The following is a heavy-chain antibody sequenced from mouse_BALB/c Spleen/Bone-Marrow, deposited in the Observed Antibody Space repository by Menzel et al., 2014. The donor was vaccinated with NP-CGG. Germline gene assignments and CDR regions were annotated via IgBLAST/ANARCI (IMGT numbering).Heavy chain of an antibody. CDR2: ILPGSGST. V-gene: IGHV1-9*01. D-gene: IGHD4-1*02. J-gene: IGHJ2*01. CDR3: ARSTGTWDY. CDR1: GYTFSSYW. Sequence: VHLVESGAELMKPGASVKISCKATGYTFSSYWIEWVKQRPGHGLEWIGEILPGSGSTNYNEKFKGKATFTADTSSDTAYMQLSSLTSEDSAVYYCARSTGTWDYWGQGTTLTVSS.